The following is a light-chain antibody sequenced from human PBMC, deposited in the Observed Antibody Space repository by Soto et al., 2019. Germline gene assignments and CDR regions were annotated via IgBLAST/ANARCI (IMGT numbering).Light chain of an antibody. Sequence: LTQPASVSASPGQSITISCTGTRSDVGGYDYVSWYQQHPGKAPKVIIYEVSNRPSGVSNRFSGSKSGNTASLTISGLQAEDEADYYCSSYTRSTTQAFGNGTKVTVL. CDR2: EVS. V-gene: IGLV2-14*01. CDR1: RSDVGGYDY. J-gene: IGLJ1*01. CDR3: SSYTRSTTQA.